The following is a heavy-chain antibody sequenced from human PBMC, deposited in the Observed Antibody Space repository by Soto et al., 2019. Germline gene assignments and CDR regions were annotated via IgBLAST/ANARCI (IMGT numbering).Heavy chain of an antibody. CDR3: AKGPYYYDSSGYVVGYYYYYYGMDV. CDR1: GFTFSSYA. D-gene: IGHD3-22*01. V-gene: IGHV3-23*01. J-gene: IGHJ6*02. CDR2: ISGSGGST. Sequence: GGSLRLSCAASGFTFSSYAMSWVRQAPGKGLEWVSAISGSGGSTYYADSVKGRFTISRDNSKNTLYLQMNSLRAEDTAVYYCAKGPYYYDSSGYVVGYYYYYYGMDVWGQGTTVTVSS.